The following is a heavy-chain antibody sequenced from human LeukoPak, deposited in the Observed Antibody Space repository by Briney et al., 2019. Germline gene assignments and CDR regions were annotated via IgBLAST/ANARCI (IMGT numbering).Heavy chain of an antibody. CDR2: IYYSGST. V-gene: IGHV4-39*07. D-gene: IGHD6-13*01. CDR1: GGSISSSSYY. CDR3: ARNRIAAGAFDI. J-gene: IGHJ3*02. Sequence: PSETLSLTCTVSGGSISSSSYYWGWIRQPPGKGLEWIGSIYYSGSTYYNPSLKSRVTISVDTSKNQFSLKLSSVTAADTAVYYCARNRIAAGAFDIWGQGTMVTVSS.